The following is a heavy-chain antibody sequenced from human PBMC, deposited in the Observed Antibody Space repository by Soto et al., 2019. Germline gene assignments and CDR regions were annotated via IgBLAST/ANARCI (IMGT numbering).Heavy chain of an antibody. V-gene: IGHV4-39*01. J-gene: IGHJ4*02. CDR1: DDSINSDKYY. CDR3: ARLEGLATISYYFDF. D-gene: IGHD3-9*01. CDR2: IYYRGNA. Sequence: QLQLQESGPGLVKPSETLSLTCSVSDDSINSDKYYWGWIRQPPGKVLEWIGSIYYRGNAYYNPSLQHRVTISLDKSRSQFSLKLNSVTAADSAVYFCARLEGLATISYYFDFWGPGALVTVSS.